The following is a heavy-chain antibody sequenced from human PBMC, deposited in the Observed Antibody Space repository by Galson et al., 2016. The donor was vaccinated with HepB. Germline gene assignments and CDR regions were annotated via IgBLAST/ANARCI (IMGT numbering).Heavy chain of an antibody. CDR3: ARGNGWHWY. Sequence: SETLSLTCTVSGASMRNYYWSWIRRPPGKGLEWIGYIHNSGSTNYNPSLKSRVTISVDTSKSQFSLNLSSVTAADTAVYYCARGNGWHWYWGQGTLVTVSS. V-gene: IGHV4-59*01. CDR1: GASMRNYY. J-gene: IGHJ4*02. D-gene: IGHD1-1*01. CDR2: IHNSGST.